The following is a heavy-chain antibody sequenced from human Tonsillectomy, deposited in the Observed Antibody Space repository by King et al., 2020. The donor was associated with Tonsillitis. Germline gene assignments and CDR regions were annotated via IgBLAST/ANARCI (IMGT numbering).Heavy chain of an antibody. D-gene: IGHD1-14*01. CDR1: GYTFTTYG. J-gene: IGHJ4*01. CDR3: ARDLNHSGQLFTPFDT. CDR2: ISAYNGNT. Sequence: VQLVESGAEVKKPGASVKVSCKASGYTFTTYGISWVRQAPGQGLEWMGWISAYNGNTNYAQKLQGRVTMTTDTSTSTDYMEMRSLRSDDTAVYYCARDLNHSGQLFTPFDTWGHGTPVTVSS. V-gene: IGHV1-18*04.